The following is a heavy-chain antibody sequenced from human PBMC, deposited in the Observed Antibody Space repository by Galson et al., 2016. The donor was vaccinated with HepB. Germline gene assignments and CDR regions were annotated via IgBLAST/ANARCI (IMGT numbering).Heavy chain of an antibody. CDR2: ISSSSSYI. V-gene: IGHV3-21*01. Sequence: SLRLSCAASGFTFSSYSMHWVRQAPGKGLEWVSSISSSSSYIDYADSVKGRFTISRYDAKNSLYLQMNSLRAEDTTVYYWARDRGGRAFDIWGQGTMVTVSS. CDR1: GFTFSSYS. D-gene: IGHD3-10*01. CDR3: ARDRGGRAFDI. J-gene: IGHJ3*02.